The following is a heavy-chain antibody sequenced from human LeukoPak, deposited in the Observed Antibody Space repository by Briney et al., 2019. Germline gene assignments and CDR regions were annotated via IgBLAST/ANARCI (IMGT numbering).Heavy chain of an antibody. CDR2: IYPDDSNT. Sequence: GESLKISCKGSGNSFTRYWIGWVRQMPGKGLEWMGIIYPDDSNTSYSPSFQGQVTISADKSITTAYLQWSSLKASDTAMYYCARYANDHSNAGDYWGQGTLVTVSS. D-gene: IGHD4-11*01. CDR3: ARYANDHSNAGDY. V-gene: IGHV5-51*01. J-gene: IGHJ4*02. CDR1: GNSFTRYW.